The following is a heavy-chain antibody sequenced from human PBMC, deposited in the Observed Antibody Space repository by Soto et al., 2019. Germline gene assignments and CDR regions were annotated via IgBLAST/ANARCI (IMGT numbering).Heavy chain of an antibody. D-gene: IGHD3-9*01. CDR2: IYYSGST. J-gene: IGHJ4*02. V-gene: IGHV4-31*03. Sequence: SETLSLTCTVSGGSISSGGYYWSWIRQHPGKGLEWIGYIYYSGSTYYNPSLKSRVTISVDTSKNQFSLKLSSVNAADTAVYYCARNDYDILTGPNFFDYWGQGTLFTVSS. CDR3: ARNDYDILTGPNFFDY. CDR1: GGSISSGGYY.